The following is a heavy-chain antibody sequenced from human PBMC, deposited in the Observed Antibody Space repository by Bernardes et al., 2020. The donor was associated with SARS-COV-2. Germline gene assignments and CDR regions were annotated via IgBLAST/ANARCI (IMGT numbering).Heavy chain of an antibody. CDR3: AAGRFGEAPFHH. D-gene: IGHD3-10*01. CDR1: GGSLSSYY. Sequence: SETLSLTCAFSGGSLSSYYWSWIRPPPGKGLQWIGEINHSGRSKYNPSLKSRVTFSVDSSKQQFTLKVTSVTAADTATYYCAAGRFGEAPFHHWGQGTLVSVSS. CDR2: INHSGRS. J-gene: IGHJ1*01. V-gene: IGHV4-34*01.